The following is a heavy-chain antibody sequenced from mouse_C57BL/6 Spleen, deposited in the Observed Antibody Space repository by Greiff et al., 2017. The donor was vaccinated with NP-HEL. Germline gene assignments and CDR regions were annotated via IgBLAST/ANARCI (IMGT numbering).Heavy chain of an antibody. D-gene: IGHD2-1*01. CDR3: ARSLYGNYWYFDV. CDR1: GYAFSSYW. V-gene: IGHV1-80*01. CDR2: LYPGDGDT. J-gene: IGHJ1*03. Sequence: QVQLKESGAELVKPGASVQISCKASGYAFSSYWMNWVQPRPGKGLEWIGQLYPGDGDTNYNGKFKGKATLTADKSSSTAYMQLSSLTSEDSAVYFCARSLYGNYWYFDVWGTGTTVTVSS.